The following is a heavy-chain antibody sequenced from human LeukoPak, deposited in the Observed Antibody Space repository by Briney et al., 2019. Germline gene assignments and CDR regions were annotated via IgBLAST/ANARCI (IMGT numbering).Heavy chain of an antibody. V-gene: IGHV4-59*08. J-gene: IGHJ4*02. D-gene: IGHD6-6*01. CDR2: VHYSGST. CDR3: ARHSSLQGYYFDY. Sequence: SETLSLTSTVSGDSISSYYWSWIRQPPGKGLEWIGYVHYSGSTNYHPSLKSRVTISVDTFKNQFSLKLSSVTAADTAVYYCARHSSLQGYYFDYWGQGTLVTVSS. CDR1: GDSISSYY.